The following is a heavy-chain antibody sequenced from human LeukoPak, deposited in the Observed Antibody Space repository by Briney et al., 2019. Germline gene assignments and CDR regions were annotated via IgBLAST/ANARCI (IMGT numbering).Heavy chain of an antibody. J-gene: IGHJ4*02. CDR2: ISGSGGNT. CDR1: GFTFSSYA. Sequence: GGSLRLSCAASGFTFSSYAMSWVRQAPGKGLEWVSAISGSGGNTYNADSVRGRFTISRDNSKNTLYLQMSSLGADDTAVYYCAKDHGGSPDYFDYWGQGTLVTVSS. V-gene: IGHV3-23*01. D-gene: IGHD6-25*01. CDR3: AKDHGGSPDYFDY.